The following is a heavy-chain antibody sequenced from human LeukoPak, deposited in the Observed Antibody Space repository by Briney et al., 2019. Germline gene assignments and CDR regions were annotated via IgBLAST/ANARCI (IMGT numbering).Heavy chain of an antibody. Sequence: SETLSLICAVYGGSFSGYYWSWIRQPPGKGLEWIGEINHSGSTNYNPSLKSRVTISVDTSKNQFSLKLSSVTASDTAVYYWARRPHSSSWYGARKYYFDYWGQGTLVTVSS. D-gene: IGHD6-13*01. V-gene: IGHV4-34*01. CDR3: ARRPHSSSWYGARKYYFDY. J-gene: IGHJ4*02. CDR1: GGSFSGYY. CDR2: INHSGST.